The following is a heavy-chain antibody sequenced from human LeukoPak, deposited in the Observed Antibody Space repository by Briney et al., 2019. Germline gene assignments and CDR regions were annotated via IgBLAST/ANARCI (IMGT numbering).Heavy chain of an antibody. CDR1: GGSISSYY. Sequence: SETLSLTCTVSGGSISSYYWSCMRQPPGKGLEGIGNIYYTGSTNYNPSLKGRVTISVDTSKNQSSLKLSSVTAADTAVYYCARAFSSGWYPYSIGGLWFDYWGQGTLVTVSS. CDR2: IYYTGST. D-gene: IGHD6-19*01. CDR3: ARAFSSGWYPYSIGGLWFDY. V-gene: IGHV4-59*01. J-gene: IGHJ4*02.